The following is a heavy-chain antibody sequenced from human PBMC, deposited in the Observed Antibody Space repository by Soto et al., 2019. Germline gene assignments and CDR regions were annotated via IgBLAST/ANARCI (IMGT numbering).Heavy chain of an antibody. CDR1: GYTFRSYA. CDR3: ARVSYSDALDV. CDR2: SNGVNGFT. D-gene: IGHD4-17*01. J-gene: IGHJ6*02. V-gene: IGHV1-3*02. Sequence: QVQLVQSGAEVRTPGASVKISCKASGYTFRSYAVQWVRHAPGQRLEWVGWSNGVNGFTKFSPELQDRVTITRDTAASTIYMDLSSLTSDDTAVYYCARVSYSDALDVWGQGTTVTVSS.